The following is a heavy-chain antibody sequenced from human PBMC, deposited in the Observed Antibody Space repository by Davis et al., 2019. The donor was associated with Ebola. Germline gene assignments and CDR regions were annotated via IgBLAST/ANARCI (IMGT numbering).Heavy chain of an antibody. V-gene: IGHV3-23*01. J-gene: IGHJ4*02. CDR3: ARTVRGVIGTLTDY. CDR2: ISGSGGST. Sequence: GESLKISCAASGFTFSSYAMSWVRQAPGKGLEWVSAISGSGGSTYYADSVKGRFTISRDNSKNTLYLQMNSLRAEDTALYYCARTVRGVIGTLTDYWGQGTLVTVSS. D-gene: IGHD3-10*01. CDR1: GFTFSSYA.